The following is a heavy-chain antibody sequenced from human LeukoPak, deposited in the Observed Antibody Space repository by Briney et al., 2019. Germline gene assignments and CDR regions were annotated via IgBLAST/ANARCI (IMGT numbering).Heavy chain of an antibody. D-gene: IGHD3-9*01. CDR3: ARKIVLRYFDWFPASGMDV. J-gene: IGHJ6*02. Sequence: ASVKVSCKASGYTFTSYDINWVRQATGQGLEWMGWMNPNSGNTGYAQKFQGRVTMTRNTSISTAYMELSSLRSEDTAVYYCARKIVLRYFDWFPASGMDVWGQGTTVTVSS. CDR1: GYTFTSYD. V-gene: IGHV1-8*01. CDR2: MNPNSGNT.